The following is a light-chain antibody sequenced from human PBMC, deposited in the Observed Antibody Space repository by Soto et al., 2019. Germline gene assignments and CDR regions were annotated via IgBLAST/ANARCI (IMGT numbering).Light chain of an antibody. CDR1: QSVSSN. Sequence: DIVMTQSPATLSVSPGDRATLSCWASQSVSSNLAWYQKKPGQAPRLLVWRASIRATDMAARFSGSGSGTEFTLTISSLQPDDYATYYCQQYNSYSPLTFGGGTKVDIK. V-gene: IGKV3-15*01. CDR2: RAS. J-gene: IGKJ4*01. CDR3: QQYNSYSPLT.